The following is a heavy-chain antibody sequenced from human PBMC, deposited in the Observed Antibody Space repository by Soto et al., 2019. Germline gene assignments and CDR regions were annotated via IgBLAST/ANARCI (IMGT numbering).Heavy chain of an antibody. J-gene: IGHJ4*02. CDR1: GGSICSGGYS. CDR3: ARGPRLGY. V-gene: IGHV4-30-2*01. CDR2: IYHGGRT. D-gene: IGHD7-27*01. Sequence: SETRSLNRPVSGGSICSGGYSCSWIRQPPGKGLECIGYIYHGGRTYCNPSRKSRGTISGDRSKNQFSLKLRSVTAAERAVYYCARGPRLGYWGQGTLVTVYS.